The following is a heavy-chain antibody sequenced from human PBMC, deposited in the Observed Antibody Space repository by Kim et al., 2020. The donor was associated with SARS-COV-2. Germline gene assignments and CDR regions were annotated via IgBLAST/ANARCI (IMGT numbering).Heavy chain of an antibody. CDR1: GGTFSSYA. CDR2: IIPIFGTA. V-gene: IGHV1-69*13. CDR3: ARGDPNSVTMIVVANAFDI. J-gene: IGHJ3*02. D-gene: IGHD3-22*01. Sequence: SVKVSCKASGGTFSSYAISWVRQAPGQGLEWMGGIIPIFGTANYAQKFQGRVTITADESTSTAYMELSSLRSEDTAVYYCARGDPNSVTMIVVANAFDIWGQGTMVTVSS.